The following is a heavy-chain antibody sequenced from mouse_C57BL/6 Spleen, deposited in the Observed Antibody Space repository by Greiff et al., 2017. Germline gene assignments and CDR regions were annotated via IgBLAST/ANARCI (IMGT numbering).Heavy chain of an antibody. CDR3: ARDYYGNPAWFAY. D-gene: IGHD2-1*01. V-gene: IGHV5-17*01. CDR1: GFTFSDYG. CDR2: ISSGSSTI. Sequence: EVMLVESGGGLVKPGGSLKLSCAASGFTFSDYGMHWVRQAPEKGLEWVAYISSGSSTIYYADTVKGRFTISRDNAKNTLFLQMTSLRSEDTAMYYCARDYYGNPAWFAYWGQGTLVTVSA. J-gene: IGHJ3*01.